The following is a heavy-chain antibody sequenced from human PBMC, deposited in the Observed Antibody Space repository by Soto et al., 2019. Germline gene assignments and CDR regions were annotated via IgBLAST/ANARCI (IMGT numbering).Heavy chain of an antibody. CDR2: IIPILGIA. J-gene: IGHJ4*02. Sequence: SLKVACKTAGYTFSSYTISCVRQAPGQGLEWMGRIIPILGIANYAQKLQGRVTMTTDTSTSTAYMELRSLRSDDTAVYYCARGVRETGYWGQGTLVTVSS. D-gene: IGHD1-1*01. V-gene: IGHV1-69*02. CDR1: GYTFSSYT. CDR3: ARGVRETGY.